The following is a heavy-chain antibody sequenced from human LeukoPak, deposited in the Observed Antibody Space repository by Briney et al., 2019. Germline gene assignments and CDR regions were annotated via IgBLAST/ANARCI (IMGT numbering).Heavy chain of an antibody. Sequence: PGESLKISCKGSGYSFTSYWIGWVRQMPGKGLEYMGIIHPGDSDTRYSPSFQGQVTISVDRSSSTAYIQWSRLKASDTAMYYCATHPGGLQSDFDNWGQGTLVTVSS. CDR1: GYSFTSYW. CDR3: ATHPGGLQSDFDN. V-gene: IGHV5-51*01. CDR2: IHPGDSDT. J-gene: IGHJ4*02. D-gene: IGHD5-24*01.